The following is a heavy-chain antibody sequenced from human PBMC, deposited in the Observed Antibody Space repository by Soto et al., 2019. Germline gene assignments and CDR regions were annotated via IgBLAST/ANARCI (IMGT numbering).Heavy chain of an antibody. V-gene: IGHV3-48*02. CDR1: GFTFSSYN. CDR3: ARRYGDYEGDDY. J-gene: IGHJ4*02. CDR2: ISSRGTTI. D-gene: IGHD4-17*01. Sequence: EVQVVESGGGLVQPGGSLRLSCAASGFTFSSYNMNWVRQAPGKGLEWVSYISSRGTTIYYADSVKGRFTISRDNAKHLLYLQMNSLRYEDTAVYYCARRYGDYEGDDYWGQGTLVTVSS.